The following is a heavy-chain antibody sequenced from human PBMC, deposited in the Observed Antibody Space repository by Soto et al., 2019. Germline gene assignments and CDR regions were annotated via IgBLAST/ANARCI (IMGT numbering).Heavy chain of an antibody. Sequence: QVQLVQSGAEVKKPGSSVKVSCKASGGTFSSYAISWVRQAPGQGLEWMGGIIPIFGTANYAQKFQGRVTITADESTSTAYMERSSLRSEDTAVYYCARDLGKELRYFDWLLDYWGQGTLVTVSS. CDR1: GGTFSSYA. CDR3: ARDLGKELRYFDWLLDY. V-gene: IGHV1-69*01. J-gene: IGHJ4*02. D-gene: IGHD3-9*01. CDR2: IIPIFGTA.